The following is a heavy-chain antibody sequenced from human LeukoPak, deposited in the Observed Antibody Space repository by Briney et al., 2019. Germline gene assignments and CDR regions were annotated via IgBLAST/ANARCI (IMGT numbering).Heavy chain of an antibody. CDR2: INPNSGGT. V-gene: IGHV1-2*04. CDR1: GYTFTGYY. D-gene: IGHD5-12*01. J-gene: IGHJ3*02. CDR3: ARGAYSGYDRSAFDI. Sequence: ASVKVSCKASGYTFTGYYMHWVRQAPGQGLEWMGWINPNSGGTNYAQKFQGWVTMTRDTSISTAYMELSRLRSDDTAVYYCARGAYSGYDRSAFDIWGQGTMVTVSS.